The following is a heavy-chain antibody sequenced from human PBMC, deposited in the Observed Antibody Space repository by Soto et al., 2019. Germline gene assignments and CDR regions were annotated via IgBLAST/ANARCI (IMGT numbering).Heavy chain of an antibody. V-gene: IGHV3-33*01. J-gene: IGHJ6*02. CDR1: GFTFSSYG. D-gene: IGHD2-15*01. CDR2: IWYDGSNK. Sequence: QVQLVESRGGVVQPGRSLRLSCAASGFTFSSYGMHWVRQAPGKGLEWVAVIWYDGSNKYYADSVKGRFTISGDNSKNTLYLQMNSLRAEDTAVYYCAREEYCSGGSCGYGMDVWGQGTTVTVSS. CDR3: AREEYCSGGSCGYGMDV.